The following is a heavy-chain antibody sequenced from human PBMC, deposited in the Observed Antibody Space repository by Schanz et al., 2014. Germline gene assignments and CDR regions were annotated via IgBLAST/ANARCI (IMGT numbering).Heavy chain of an antibody. Sequence: EVQLLASGGGLVQPGGSLRLSCAASGFTFSSYAMTWVRQAPGKGLEWVSGIGGSGDSTHYADSVKGRFIISRDNAKNSMYLQMNSLRAEDTAVYCCARDHQWLARYYMEVWGKGTTVTVSS. CDR2: IGGSGDST. D-gene: IGHD6-19*01. V-gene: IGHV3-23*01. CDR1: GFTFSSYA. J-gene: IGHJ6*03. CDR3: ARDHQWLARYYMEV.